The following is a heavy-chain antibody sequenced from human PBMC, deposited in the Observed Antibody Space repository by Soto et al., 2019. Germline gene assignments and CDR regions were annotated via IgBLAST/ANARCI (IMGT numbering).Heavy chain of an antibody. CDR1: GFTFSSYA. V-gene: IGHV3-23*01. CDR3: AKDHAGCSSTSCYSHGMDV. Sequence: EVQLLESGGGLVQPGGSLRLSCAASGFTFSSYAMSWVRQAPGKGLEWVSAISGSGGSTYYADSVKGRFTISRDNSKNTLYLQMNSLRAEDTAVYYCAKDHAGCSSTSCYSHGMDVWGQGTTVTVSS. CDR2: ISGSGGST. J-gene: IGHJ6*02. D-gene: IGHD2-2*01.